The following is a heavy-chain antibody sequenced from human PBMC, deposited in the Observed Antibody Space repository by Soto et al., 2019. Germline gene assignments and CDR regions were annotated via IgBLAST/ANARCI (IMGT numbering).Heavy chain of an antibody. CDR1: GGSFSCYY. CDR3: ARGTTLEKYFQH. J-gene: IGHJ1*01. Sequence: PSETLSLTCAVYGGSFSCYYWSWIRQPPGKGLEWIGEINHSGSTNYNPSLKSRVTISVDTSKNQFSLKLSSVTAADTAVYYCARGTTLEKYFQHWGQGTLVTV. CDR2: INHSGST. D-gene: IGHD1-7*01. V-gene: IGHV4-34*01.